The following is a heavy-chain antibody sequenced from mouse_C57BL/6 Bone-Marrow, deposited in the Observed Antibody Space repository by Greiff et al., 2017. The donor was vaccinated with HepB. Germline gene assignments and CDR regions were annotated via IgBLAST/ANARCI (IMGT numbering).Heavy chain of an antibody. CDR3: ARRGVFTVYYDFPLYYYAMDY. J-gene: IGHJ4*01. D-gene: IGHD2-4*01. CDR2: IYPRDGST. V-gene: IGHV1-78*01. CDR1: GYTFTDHT. Sequence: QVQLQQSAAELVKPGASVKISCKVSGYTFTDHTIHWMKQRPEQGLEWIGYIYPRDGSTKYNEKFKGKATLTADKSSSTAYMQLNSLTSEDSAVYFCARRGVFTVYYDFPLYYYAMDYWGQGTSVTVSS.